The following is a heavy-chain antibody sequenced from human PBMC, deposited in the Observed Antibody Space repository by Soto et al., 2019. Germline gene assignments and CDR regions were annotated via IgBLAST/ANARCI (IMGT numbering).Heavy chain of an antibody. V-gene: IGHV3-21*01. D-gene: IGHD5-18*01. CDR3: AREGGTAMVEYFDY. Sequence: GGSLRLSCAASGFTFSSYSMNWVRQAPGKGLEWVSSISSSSSYIYYADSVKGRFTISRDNAKNSLYLQMNSLRAEDTAVYYCAREGGTAMVEYFDYWGQGTLVTVSS. J-gene: IGHJ4*02. CDR2: ISSSSSYI. CDR1: GFTFSSYS.